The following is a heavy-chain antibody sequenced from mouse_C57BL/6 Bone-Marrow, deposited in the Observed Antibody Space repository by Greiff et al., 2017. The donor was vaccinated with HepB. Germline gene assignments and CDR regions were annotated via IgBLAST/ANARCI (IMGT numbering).Heavy chain of an antibody. CDR3: ARSTVYCGSSYGDFDY. V-gene: IGHV1-81*01. D-gene: IGHD1-1*01. J-gene: IGHJ2*01. CDR1: GYTFTSYG. Sequence: QVQLQQSGAELARPGASVKLSCKASGYTFTSYGISWVKQSTGQGLEWIGEIYPRSGNTYYNEKFKGKATLTADKSSSTAYMELRSLTSEDSAVYFCARSTVYCGSSYGDFDYWGQGTTLTVSS. CDR2: IYPRSGNT.